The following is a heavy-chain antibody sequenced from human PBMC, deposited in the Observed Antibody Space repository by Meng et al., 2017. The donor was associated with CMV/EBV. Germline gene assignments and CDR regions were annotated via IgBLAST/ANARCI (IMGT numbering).Heavy chain of an antibody. CDR2: INPNSGGT. D-gene: IGHD3-22*01. J-gene: IGHJ4*02. CDR3: ARVNYYDSSGYYPDY. V-gene: IGHV1-2*02. Sequence: ASVKVSCKASGYTFTGYYMHWVRQAPGQGLEWMGWINPNSGGTNCAQKFQGRVTMTRDTSISTAYMELSRLRSDDTAVYYCARVNYYDSSGYYPDYWGQGTLVTVSS. CDR1: GYTFTGYY.